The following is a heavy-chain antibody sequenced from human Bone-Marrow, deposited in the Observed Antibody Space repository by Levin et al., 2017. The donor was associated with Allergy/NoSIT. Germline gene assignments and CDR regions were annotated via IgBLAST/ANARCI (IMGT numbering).Heavy chain of an antibody. J-gene: IGHJ6*02. CDR3: ATAETGRGGVEV. Sequence: GESLKISCAASQFTFSWYWMSWVRQAPGKGLEWVANINQDGSEKYYVDSVKGRFTISKDNAKNSLYLQMNSLRVEDTAVYYCATAETGRGGVEVWGQGSTVTVSS. D-gene: IGHD2-8*02. CDR1: QFTFSWYW. V-gene: IGHV3-7*01. CDR2: INQDGSEK.